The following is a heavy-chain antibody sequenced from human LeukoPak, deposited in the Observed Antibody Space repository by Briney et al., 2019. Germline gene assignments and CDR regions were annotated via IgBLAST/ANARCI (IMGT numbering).Heavy chain of an antibody. V-gene: IGHV3-15*01. Sequence: PGRSLRLSCAASGFTFSSYGMHWVRQAPGKGLEWVGRIKDKRDGGTTDYGAPVKGRFTMSRDDSKNMLFLQMNSLRTEDTAVYYCTTDAGYDSRWYNWWGQGTLVTVSS. D-gene: IGHD6-13*01. CDR1: GFTFSSYG. CDR3: TTDAGYDSRWYNW. J-gene: IGHJ4*02. CDR2: IKDKRDGGTT.